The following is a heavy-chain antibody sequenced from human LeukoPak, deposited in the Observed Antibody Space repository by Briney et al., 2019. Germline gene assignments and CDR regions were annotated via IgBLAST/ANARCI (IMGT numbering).Heavy chain of an antibody. CDR3: ARKRLKWGYYYDSSGYYHDY. J-gene: IGHJ4*02. V-gene: IGHV4-34*01. CDR1: GGSFSGYY. CDR2: INHSGST. Sequence: PSETLSLTCAVYGGSFSGYYWSWIRQPPGKGLEWIGEINHSGSTNYNPSLKSRVTISVDTSKNQFSLKLSSVTAADTAVYYCARKRLKWGYYYDSSGYYHDYWGQGTLVTVSS. D-gene: IGHD3-22*01.